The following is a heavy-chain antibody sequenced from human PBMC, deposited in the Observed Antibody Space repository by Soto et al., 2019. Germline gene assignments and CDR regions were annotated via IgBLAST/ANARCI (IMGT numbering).Heavy chain of an antibody. Sequence: EVQLVESGGGLVQPGGSLRLSCAASGFTFSSNYMSWVRQAPGKGLEWVSVIYSGGSTYYADSVKGRFTISRDNSKNTLYLQMNSLRAEDTAVYYCARDGTPVGATVDAFDIWGQGTMVTVSS. V-gene: IGHV3-66*01. CDR2: IYSGGST. D-gene: IGHD1-26*01. CDR3: ARDGTPVGATVDAFDI. CDR1: GFTFSSNY. J-gene: IGHJ3*02.